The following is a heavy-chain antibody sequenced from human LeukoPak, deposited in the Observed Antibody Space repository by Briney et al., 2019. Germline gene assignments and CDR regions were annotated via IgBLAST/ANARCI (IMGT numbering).Heavy chain of an antibody. CDR2: INHSGST. D-gene: IGHD3-10*01. V-gene: IGHV4-34*01. CDR1: GFTFSSYS. J-gene: IGHJ4*02. Sequence: PGGSLRLSCAASGFTFSSYSMNWVRQAPGKGLEWIGEINHSGSTNYNPSLKSRVTISVDMSKNQFSLKLTSVTAADTAVYYCASTNVLLWFGELSKTAYFDYWGQGTLVTVSS. CDR3: ASTNVLLWFGELSKTAYFDY.